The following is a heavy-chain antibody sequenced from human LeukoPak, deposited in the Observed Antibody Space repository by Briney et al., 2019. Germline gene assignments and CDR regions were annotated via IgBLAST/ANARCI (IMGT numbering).Heavy chain of an antibody. D-gene: IGHD3-10*01. CDR2: INPGGGST. V-gene: IGHV1-46*01. J-gene: IGHJ4*02. CDR1: GYTFTSYY. Sequence: ASAKVSCKASGYTFTSYYIHWVRQAPGQGLEWMGIINPGGGSTSYAQKFQGRVSMTRDTSTSTVYMDLSSLRSKDTAVYYCARGSSHAGFWSIGGVIITPADYWGQGTLVTVSS. CDR3: ARGSSHAGFWSIGGVIITPADY.